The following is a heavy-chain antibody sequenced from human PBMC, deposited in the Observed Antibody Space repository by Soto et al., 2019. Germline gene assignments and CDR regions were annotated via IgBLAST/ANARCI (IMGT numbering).Heavy chain of an antibody. Sequence: SETLALTCTVSGGSISSGDYYWSWIRQPPGKGLEWIGYIYYSGSTYYNPSLKSRVTISVDTSKNQFSLKLSSVTAADTAVYYCARESRDSSGYRSLDYWGQGTLVTVSS. V-gene: IGHV4-30-4*01. J-gene: IGHJ4*02. CDR1: GGSISSGDYY. CDR3: ARESRDSSGYRSLDY. D-gene: IGHD3-22*01. CDR2: IYYSGST.